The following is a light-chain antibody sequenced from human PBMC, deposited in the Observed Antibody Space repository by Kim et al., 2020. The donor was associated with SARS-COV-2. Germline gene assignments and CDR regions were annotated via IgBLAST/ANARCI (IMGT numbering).Light chain of an antibody. Sequence: EIVMTQSPATLSVSPGESATLSCWASQSVTNDVAWYQQKAGQAPRLLIYAASIRAFGIPPRFSGSGSGTHFTLTISSLQSEDFALYYCQQYQNWYTFGQGTKLEI. V-gene: IGKV3-15*01. J-gene: IGKJ2*01. CDR1: QSVTND. CDR3: QQYQNWYT. CDR2: AAS.